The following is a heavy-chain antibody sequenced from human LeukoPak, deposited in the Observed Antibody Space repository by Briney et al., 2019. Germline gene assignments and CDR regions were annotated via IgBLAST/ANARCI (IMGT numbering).Heavy chain of an antibody. D-gene: IGHD3-9*01. V-gene: IGHV4-61*01. CDR2: IYYSGST. CDR3: ARGKRYYDILTGYYNGHFDY. CDR1: GGSVSSGSYY. J-gene: IGHJ4*02. Sequence: SGTLSLTCTVSGGSVSSGSYYWSWIRQPPGKGLEWIGYIYYSGSTNYNPSLKSRVTISVDTSKNQFSLKLSSVTAAGTAVYYCARGKRYYDILTGYYNGHFDYWGQGTLVTVSS.